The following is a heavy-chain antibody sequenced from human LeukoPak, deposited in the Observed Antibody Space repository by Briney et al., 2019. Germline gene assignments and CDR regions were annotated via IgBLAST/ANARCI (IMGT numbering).Heavy chain of an antibody. CDR3: ARAPVGGATVGFRAFDI. CDR2: ISGSGDST. Sequence: GGSLRLSCAASGFTFSNYAMRWVRQAPGKGLEWVSGISGSGDSTYYADSVKGRFTISRDNSKNTLYLQMNSLRAEDTAVYYCARAPVGGATVGFRAFDIWGQGTMVTVSS. CDR1: GFTFSNYA. J-gene: IGHJ3*02. V-gene: IGHV3-23*01. D-gene: IGHD1-26*01.